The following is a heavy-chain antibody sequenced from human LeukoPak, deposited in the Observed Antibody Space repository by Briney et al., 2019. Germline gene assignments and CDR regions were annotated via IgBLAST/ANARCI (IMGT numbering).Heavy chain of an antibody. Sequence: PGGSLRLSCAASTFIFSGYSMNWVRQAPGKGLEWVSYISETSSHTYYAASVKRRFTISRDNAKNSLYLQMNSLRAEDTGIYYCARDRAPRARIGGMDVWGQGTTVIVSS. CDR1: TFIFSGYS. D-gene: IGHD3-16*01. CDR3: ARDRAPRARIGGMDV. J-gene: IGHJ6*02. V-gene: IGHV3-21*06. CDR2: ISETSSHT.